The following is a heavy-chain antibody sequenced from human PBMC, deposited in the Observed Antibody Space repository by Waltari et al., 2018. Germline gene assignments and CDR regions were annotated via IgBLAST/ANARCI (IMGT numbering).Heavy chain of an antibody. CDR1: GGSFSGYY. J-gene: IGHJ4*02. CDR3: ARANTVVTREVGY. V-gene: IGHV1-8*01. Sequence: QVQLQQWGAGLLKPSETLSLTCAVYGGSFSGYYWSWIRQPPGKGLEWMGWMNPNSGNTGYAQRFQGRVTMTRNTSISTAYMELSSLRSEDTAVYYCARANTVVTREVGYWGQGTLVTVSS. CDR2: MNPNSGNT. D-gene: IGHD2-21*02.